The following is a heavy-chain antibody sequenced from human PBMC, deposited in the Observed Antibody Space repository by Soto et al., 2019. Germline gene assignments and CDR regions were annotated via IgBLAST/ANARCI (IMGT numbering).Heavy chain of an antibody. CDR1: GFTFSVYA. V-gene: IGHV3-23*01. J-gene: IGHJ4*02. D-gene: IGHD1-26*01. CDR2: ISGSGDST. Sequence: EVRLLESGGGLVQPGGSLRLSCAASGFTFSVYAMSWVRQAPGKGLEWVSGISGSGDSTHYADSVKGRFTGSRDNSKSMLYLQTNSRRAEDTAIYYCAKALYGGFTYWGQGTLVTVSS. CDR3: AKALYGGFTY.